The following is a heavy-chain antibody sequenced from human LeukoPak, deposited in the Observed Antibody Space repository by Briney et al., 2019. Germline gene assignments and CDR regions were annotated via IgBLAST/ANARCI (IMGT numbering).Heavy chain of an antibody. D-gene: IGHD5-18*01. CDR2: IYYTGA. CDR1: GGSISSYY. V-gene: IGHV4-59*01. J-gene: IGHJ4*02. CDR3: ARAGYSYGTGYYFDY. Sequence: SETLSLTCTVSGGSISSYYWSWIRLPPGKGLEWIGYIYYTGATYNPSLKSRVTISLDTFKNQFSLRLSSVTAADAAVYYCARAGYSYGTGYYFDYWGQGALVTVSS.